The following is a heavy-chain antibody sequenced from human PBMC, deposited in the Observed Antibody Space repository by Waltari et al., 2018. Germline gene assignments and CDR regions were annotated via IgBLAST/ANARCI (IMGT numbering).Heavy chain of an antibody. J-gene: IGHJ4*02. V-gene: IGHV3-23*01. Sequence: EVQLLESGGDLIQPGGSLRLSCAASGFTFTSYTMSWVRQAPGEGLEWVAGISGTGGSTYHAESVGGRFTISRDTAKNTLYLQMNSLRAEDTAVYDCAKGSEVVLSPHYFDYWGQGSLVTVSS. CDR1: GFTFTSYT. D-gene: IGHD3-22*01. CDR2: ISGTGGST. CDR3: AKGSEVVLSPHYFDY.